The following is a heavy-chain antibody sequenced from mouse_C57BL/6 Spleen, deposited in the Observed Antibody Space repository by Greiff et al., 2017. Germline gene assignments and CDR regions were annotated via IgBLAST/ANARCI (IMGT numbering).Heavy chain of an antibody. CDR3: AREGDLLWFAY. V-gene: IGHV1-61*01. CDR1: GYTFTSYW. J-gene: IGHJ3*01. D-gene: IGHD2-10*01. Sequence: QVHVKQPGAELVRPGSSVKLSCKASGYTFTSYWMAWVKQRPGQGLEWIGNIYPSDSETHYNQKFKDKATLTVDKSSSTAYMQLSSLTSEDSAVYYCAREGDLLWFAYWGQGTLVTVSA. CDR2: IYPSDSET.